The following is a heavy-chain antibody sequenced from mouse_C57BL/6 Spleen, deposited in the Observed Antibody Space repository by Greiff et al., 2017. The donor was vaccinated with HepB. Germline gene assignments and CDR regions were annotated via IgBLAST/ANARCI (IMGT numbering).Heavy chain of an antibody. CDR3: ARQYGSSYNAMDY. CDR1: GFTFSSYG. V-gene: IGHV5-6*01. CDR2: ISSGGSYT. D-gene: IGHD1-1*01. J-gene: IGHJ4*01. Sequence: EVQGVESGGDLVKPGGSLKLSCAASGFTFSSYGMSWVRQTPDKRLEWVATISSGGSYTYYPDSVKGRFTISRDNAKNTLYLQMSSLKSEDTAMYYCARQYGSSYNAMDYWGQGTSVTVSS.